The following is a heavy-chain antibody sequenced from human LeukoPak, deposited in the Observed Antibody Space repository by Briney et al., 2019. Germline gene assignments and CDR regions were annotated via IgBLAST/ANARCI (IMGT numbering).Heavy chain of an antibody. J-gene: IGHJ3*02. Sequence: GGSLRLSCAASGFTFSSYSMNWVRQAPGKGLEWVSSISSSGTYVYYADSVKGRFTISRDNAKNSLSLQMTSLRADDAAVYYCARASSKQLAGYLPDGFDIWGQGTMVTVSS. D-gene: IGHD3-9*01. V-gene: IGHV3-21*01. CDR3: ARASSKQLAGYLPDGFDI. CDR1: GFTFSSYS. CDR2: ISSSGTYV.